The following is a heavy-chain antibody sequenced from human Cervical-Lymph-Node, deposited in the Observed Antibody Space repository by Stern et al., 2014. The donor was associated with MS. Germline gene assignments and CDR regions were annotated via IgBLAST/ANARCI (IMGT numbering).Heavy chain of an antibody. CDR2: IYYNGFT. J-gene: IGHJ4*02. Sequence: QVQLQESGPGLVKPSETLSLTCTVSGGSISSSTYYWAWIRQPPGKGLEWIGNIYYNGFTYYNPSLKSRVTISVDKAKNQVSLKLSSVTAADTAIYYCARHDSVPRPSQLYSARDRGPGYFDYWGQGTLVTVSS. V-gene: IGHV4-39*01. D-gene: IGHD1-26*01. CDR1: GGSISSSTYY. CDR3: ARHDSVPRPSQLYSARDRGPGYFDY.